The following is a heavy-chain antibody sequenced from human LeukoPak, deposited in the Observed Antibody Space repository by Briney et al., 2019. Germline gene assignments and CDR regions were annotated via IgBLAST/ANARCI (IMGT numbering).Heavy chain of an antibody. CDR2: ISAYNGNT. D-gene: IGHD2-2*01. CDR1: GYTFTSYG. CDR3: ARDLGPPYLYYYMDV. Sequence: ASVKVSCKASGYTFTSYGISWVRQAPGQGLEWMGWISAYNGNTNYAQKFQGRVTMTRDTSISTAYMELSRLRSDDTAVYYCARDLGPPYLYYYMDVWGKGTTVTVSS. J-gene: IGHJ6*03. V-gene: IGHV1-18*01.